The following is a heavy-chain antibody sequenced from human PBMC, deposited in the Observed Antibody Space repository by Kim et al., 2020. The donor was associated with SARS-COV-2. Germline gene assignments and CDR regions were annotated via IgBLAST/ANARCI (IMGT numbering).Heavy chain of an antibody. CDR1: GYTFTSYG. Sequence: ASVKVSCKASGYTFTSYGISWVRQAPGQGLEWMGWISAYNGNTNYAQKLQGRVTMTTDTSTSTAYMELRSLRSDDTAVYYCARVHYDSSGYYLFDYWGQGTLVTVSS. J-gene: IGHJ4*02. CDR3: ARVHYDSSGYYLFDY. V-gene: IGHV1-18*01. CDR2: ISAYNGNT. D-gene: IGHD3-22*01.